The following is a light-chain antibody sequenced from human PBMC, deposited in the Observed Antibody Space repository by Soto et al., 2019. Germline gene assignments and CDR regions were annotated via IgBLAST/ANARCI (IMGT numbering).Light chain of an antibody. V-gene: IGKV1-27*01. CDR1: QGISNY. CDR3: QNYNNFLFT. CDR2: HTS. Sequence: DIQMTQSPSSLSASIGDRVTITCRASQGISNYLAWYQEKPGKAPELLISHTSTLQSGVPSRFSGSGSGTDFPLTISSLQPEDVATYYWQNYNNFLFTFGPGTKVDIK. J-gene: IGKJ3*01.